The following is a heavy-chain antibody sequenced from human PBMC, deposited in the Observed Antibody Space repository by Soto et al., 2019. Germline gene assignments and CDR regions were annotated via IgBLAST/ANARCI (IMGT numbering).Heavy chain of an antibody. CDR2: SYYSGST. CDR3: ARATLDIVVVPARGLYYMDV. D-gene: IGHD2-2*03. Sequence: QVQLQESGPGLVKPSQTLSLTCTVSGGSISSGGYYWSWIRQHPGKGLEWIGYSYYSGSTYYNPSLKSRVTISVDTSKNQFSLKLSSVTAADTAVYYCARATLDIVVVPARGLYYMDVWGKGTTVTVSS. CDR1: GGSISSGGYY. V-gene: IGHV4-31*03. J-gene: IGHJ6*03.